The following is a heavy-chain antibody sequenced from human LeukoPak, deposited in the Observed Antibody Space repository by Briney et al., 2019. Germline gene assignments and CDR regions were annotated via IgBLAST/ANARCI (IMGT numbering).Heavy chain of an antibody. Sequence: ASVKVSCKASGYTFTSYGLSWVRQAPGQGLEWMGWISAYNGNTNYAQKLQGRGTMTTDTSTSTAYMELRSLRSDDTAVYFCARGDSYDSTGYFFYWGQGTLVTVSS. CDR1: GYTFTSYG. CDR2: ISAYNGNT. J-gene: IGHJ4*02. CDR3: ARGDSYDSTGYFFY. V-gene: IGHV1-18*01. D-gene: IGHD3-22*01.